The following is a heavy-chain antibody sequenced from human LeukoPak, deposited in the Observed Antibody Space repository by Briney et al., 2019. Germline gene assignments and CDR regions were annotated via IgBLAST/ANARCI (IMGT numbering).Heavy chain of an antibody. J-gene: IGHJ6*02. CDR2: ISYDGSNK. CDR3: ARDVATAEVWGYYYGMDV. D-gene: IGHD6-13*01. Sequence: GGSLRLSCAASGFTFSSYAMHWVRQAPGKGLEWVAVISYDGSNKYYADSVKGRFTISRDNSKNTLYLQMNSLRAEDTAVYYCARDVATAEVWGYYYGMDVWGQGTTVTVSS. V-gene: IGHV3-30-3*01. CDR1: GFTFSSYA.